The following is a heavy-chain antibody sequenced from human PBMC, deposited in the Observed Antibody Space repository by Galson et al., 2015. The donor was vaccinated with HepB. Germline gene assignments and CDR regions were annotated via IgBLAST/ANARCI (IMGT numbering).Heavy chain of an antibody. V-gene: IGHV1-46*01. J-gene: IGHJ6*02. CDR1: GYTFTNYY. CDR3: ARDQEELGTHYDFLSGYYYGMDV. D-gene: IGHD3-3*01. Sequence: SVKVSCKASGYTFTNYYMHWVRQAPGQGLEWVGTINPRGGSTRHAQKFQGRLTMTRDTSTNTVYMELSSLKSDVTAVFYCARDQEELGTHYDFLSGYYYGMDVWGQGTTVTVSS. CDR2: INPRGGST.